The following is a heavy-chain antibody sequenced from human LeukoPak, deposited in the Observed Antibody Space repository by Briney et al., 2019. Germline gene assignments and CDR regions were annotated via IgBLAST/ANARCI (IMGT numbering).Heavy chain of an antibody. Sequence: PGGSLRLSCAASGFTFSSYAMTWVRQAPGKGLEWVSLISAIGGNTYYGDSVKGRFTISRDNSKNTLSLQMNSLRAEDTAVYYCAKDVRVGGGGMDVWGQGTPVTVSS. D-gene: IGHD1-26*01. CDR1: GFTFSSYA. J-gene: IGHJ6*02. CDR2: ISAIGGNT. V-gene: IGHV3-23*01. CDR3: AKDVRVGGGGMDV.